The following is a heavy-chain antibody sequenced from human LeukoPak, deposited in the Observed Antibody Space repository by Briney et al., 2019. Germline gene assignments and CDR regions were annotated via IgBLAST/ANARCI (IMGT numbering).Heavy chain of an antibody. V-gene: IGHV4-39*07. CDR3: ASLISSSWLNWFDP. CDR1: GGSISSGVYY. J-gene: IGHJ5*02. D-gene: IGHD6-13*01. Sequence: SETLSLTCTVPGGSISSGVYYWGWIRQPPGKGLEWIGSIYYSGSTYYNPSLKSRVTISVDTSKNQFSLKLSSVTAADTAVYYCASLISSSWLNWFDPWGQGILVTVSS. CDR2: IYYSGST.